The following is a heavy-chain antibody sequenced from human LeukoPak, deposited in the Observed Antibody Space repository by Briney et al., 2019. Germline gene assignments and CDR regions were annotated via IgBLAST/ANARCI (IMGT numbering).Heavy chain of an antibody. CDR2: IYHSGST. J-gene: IGHJ3*02. Sequence: IPSQTLSLTCTVSGGSISSGGYYWSWIRQPPGKGLEWIGYIYHSGSTYYNPSLKSRVTISVDRSKNQFSLKLSSVTAADTAVYYCAGFQGSESAFDIWGQGTMVTVSS. CDR1: GGSISSGGYY. D-gene: IGHD2-15*01. CDR3: AGFQGSESAFDI. V-gene: IGHV4-30-2*01.